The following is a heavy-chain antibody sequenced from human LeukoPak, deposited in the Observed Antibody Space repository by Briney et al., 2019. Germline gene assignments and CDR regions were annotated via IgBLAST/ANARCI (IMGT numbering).Heavy chain of an antibody. V-gene: IGHV4-39*07. CDR1: GGSISSSSYS. J-gene: IGHJ5*02. Sequence: PSETLSLTCTVSGGSISSSSYSWGWIRQPPGKGLEWIGEINHSGSTNYNPSLKSRVTISVDTSKNQFSLKLSSVTAADTAVYYCARDMGTPRNSSYNWFDPWGQGTLVTVSS. D-gene: IGHD5-18*01. CDR2: INHSGST. CDR3: ARDMGTPRNSSYNWFDP.